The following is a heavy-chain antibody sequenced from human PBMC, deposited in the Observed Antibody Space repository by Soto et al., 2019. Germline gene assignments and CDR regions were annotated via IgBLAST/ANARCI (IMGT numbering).Heavy chain of an antibody. Sequence: ASVKVSCKASGYTFTSYYMHWVRQAPGQGLEWMGIINPSGGSTSYAQKFQGRVTMTRDTSTSTVYMELSSLRSEDTAVYYCARADAYCGGDCYSGSNWYFDLWGRGTLVTVS. CDR3: ARADAYCGGDCYSGSNWYFDL. CDR2: INPSGGST. CDR1: GYTFTSYY. D-gene: IGHD2-21*02. V-gene: IGHV1-46*01. J-gene: IGHJ2*01.